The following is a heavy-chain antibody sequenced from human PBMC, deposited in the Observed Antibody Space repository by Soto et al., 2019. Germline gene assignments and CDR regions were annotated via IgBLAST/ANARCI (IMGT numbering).Heavy chain of an antibody. V-gene: IGHV3-23*01. CDR3: AKSLRSGSFYCAF. D-gene: IGHD2-21*01. CDR2: VQSNGVT. J-gene: IGHJ4*02. CDR1: GFTFSIYA. Sequence: GGSLRLSCQASGFTFSIYAMSWVRQAPGKGLEWVSLVQSNGVTYSADSVKGRFTVSRDNSKNTVYLQMDSLRVEDTAVYYCAKSLRSGSFYCAFWGQGTMVTVSS.